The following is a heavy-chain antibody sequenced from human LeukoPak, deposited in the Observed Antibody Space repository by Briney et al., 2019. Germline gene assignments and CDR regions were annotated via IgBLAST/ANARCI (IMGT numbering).Heavy chain of an antibody. CDR1: GFTFSSYA. V-gene: IGHV3-23*01. D-gene: IGHD5-18*01. CDR2: ISGSGGST. CDR3: AKDREAAMVNPDGMDV. Sequence: GGSLRLSCAASGFTFSSYAMSWVRQAPGKGPEWVSAISGSGGSTYYADSVKGRFTISRDNSKNTLYLQMNSLRAEDTAVYYCAKDREAAMVNPDGMDVWGQGTTVTVSS. J-gene: IGHJ6*02.